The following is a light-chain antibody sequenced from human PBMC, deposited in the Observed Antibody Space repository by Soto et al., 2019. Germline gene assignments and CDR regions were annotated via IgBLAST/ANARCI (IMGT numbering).Light chain of an antibody. CDR3: QQSHSPPWT. CDR1: QSISNF. CDR2: AAS. J-gene: IGKJ1*01. V-gene: IGKV1-39*01. Sequence: DIPMTQSPSSLSASVGDRVTISCRASQSISNFLNWYQQKPGKAPKLLIYAASSLQSGVPSRFSGSGSGTDFTLTITSLQPEDFATYYCQQSHSPPWTFGQGTKLEIK.